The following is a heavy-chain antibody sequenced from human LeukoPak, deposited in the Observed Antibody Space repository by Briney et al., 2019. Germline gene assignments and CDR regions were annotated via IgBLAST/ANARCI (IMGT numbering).Heavy chain of an antibody. CDR1: GYTFSRYS. V-gene: IGHV3-48*02. Sequence: GGSLRLSRAASGYTFSRYSTNCVRHAPGKGLECGSRISSSRSSIHYADSVKGRFTTSRDNAKNSLYLQINSLRDVDTAVYFCARGPAALDYWGEGTLGTVSS. CDR3: ARGPAALDY. J-gene: IGHJ4*02. CDR2: ISSSRSSI. D-gene: IGHD6-25*01.